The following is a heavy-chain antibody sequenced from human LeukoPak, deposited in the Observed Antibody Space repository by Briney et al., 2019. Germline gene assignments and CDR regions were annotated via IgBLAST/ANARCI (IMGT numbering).Heavy chain of an antibody. Sequence: SETLSLTCAVSGGSISSGGYSWSWIRQPPGKGLEWIGYIYHSGSTYYNPSLKSRVTISVDRSKNQFSLKLSSVTAADTAVYYCARAHYYDSSGYYYYFDYWGRGTLVTVSS. CDR1: GGSISSGGYS. J-gene: IGHJ4*02. D-gene: IGHD3-22*01. CDR3: ARAHYYDSSGYYYYFDY. CDR2: IYHSGST. V-gene: IGHV4-30-2*01.